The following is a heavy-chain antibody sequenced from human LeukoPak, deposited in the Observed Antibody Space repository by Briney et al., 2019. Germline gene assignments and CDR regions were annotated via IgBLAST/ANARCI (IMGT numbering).Heavy chain of an antibody. CDR2: ISYEGST. CDR3: ARVNYRSGSYSSWFDP. CDR1: DGSISGFY. V-gene: IGHV4-59*08. J-gene: IGHJ5*02. D-gene: IGHD3-10*01. Sequence: NPSETLSLTCTVSDGSISGFYWSWIRQSPGKGLEWIGYISYEGSTNYHLSPKSRVTISVDTSKNQFSLKLSSVTATDTALYYCARVNYRSGSYSSWFDPWGQGTLVTVSS.